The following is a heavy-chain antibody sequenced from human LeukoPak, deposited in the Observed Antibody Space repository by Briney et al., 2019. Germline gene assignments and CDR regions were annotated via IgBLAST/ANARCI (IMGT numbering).Heavy chain of an antibody. CDR2: ISSSSSCI. CDR3: ATPPTKYYYDSSDTFDY. V-gene: IGHV3-21*01. CDR1: GFTFSSYS. J-gene: IGHJ4*02. Sequence: GGSLRLSCAASGFTFSSYSMNWVRQAPGKGLEWVSSISSSSSCIYYADSVKGRFTISRDNAKNSLYLQMNSLRAEDTAVYYCATPPTKYYYDSSDTFDYWGQGTLVTVSS. D-gene: IGHD3-22*01.